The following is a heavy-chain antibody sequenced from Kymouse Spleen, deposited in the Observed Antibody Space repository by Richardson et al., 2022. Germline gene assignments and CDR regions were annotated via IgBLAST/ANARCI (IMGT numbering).Heavy chain of an antibody. CDR3: AKDGTSLTTVTPFDY. CDR2: ISWNSGSI. V-gene: IGHV3-9*01. CDR1: GFTFDDYA. Sequence: EVQLVESGGGLVQPGRSLRLSCAASGFTFDDYAMHWVRQAPGKGLEWVSGISWNSGSIGYADSVKGRFTISRDNAKNSLYLQMNSLRAEDTALYYCAKDGTSLTTVTPFDYWGQGTLVTVSS. D-gene: IGHD4-17*01. J-gene: IGHJ4*02.